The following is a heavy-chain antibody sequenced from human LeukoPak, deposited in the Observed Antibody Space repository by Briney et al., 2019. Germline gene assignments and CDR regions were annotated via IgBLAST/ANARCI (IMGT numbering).Heavy chain of an antibody. CDR2: IKQDGSEK. Sequence: GGSLRLSCAASGFTFSNAWMSWVRQAPGKGLELVANIKQDGSEKYYVDSVQGRFTISRDNAKNSLYLQMNSLRVEDTAVYYCARRIVGPSSGGDYWGQGTPVTVSS. J-gene: IGHJ4*02. CDR3: ARRIVGPSSGGDY. V-gene: IGHV3-7*01. D-gene: IGHD1-26*01. CDR1: GFTFSNAW.